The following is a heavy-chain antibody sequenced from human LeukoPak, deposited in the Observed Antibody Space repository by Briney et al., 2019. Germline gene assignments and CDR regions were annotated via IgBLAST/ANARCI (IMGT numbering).Heavy chain of an antibody. CDR1: GFTFSNSY. CDR3: ARLAYGDYSWFDP. Sequence: GGSLRLSCAASGFTFSNSYMSWVRQAPGKGVEWVANIKQDGSEKYYVDSVKGRVTISRDNAKNSLYLQMNSLRAEDTAVYHCARLAYGDYSWFDPWGQGTLVTVSS. J-gene: IGHJ5*02. V-gene: IGHV3-7*01. D-gene: IGHD4-17*01. CDR2: IKQDGSEK.